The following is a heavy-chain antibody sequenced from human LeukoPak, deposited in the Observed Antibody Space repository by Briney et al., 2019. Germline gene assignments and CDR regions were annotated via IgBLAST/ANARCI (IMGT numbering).Heavy chain of an antibody. CDR3: AGYSYGQVPGHYYYYMDA. CDR1: GGSISSYY. V-gene: IGHV4-4*07. CDR2: IYTSGST. D-gene: IGHD5-18*01. Sequence: PSETLSLTCTVSGGSISSYYWSWIRQPAGKGLEWIGRIYTSGSTNYNPSLKSRVTMSVDTSKNQYSLKLSSVTAADTAVYYCAGYSYGQVPGHYYYYMDAWGKGTTVTVSS. J-gene: IGHJ6*03.